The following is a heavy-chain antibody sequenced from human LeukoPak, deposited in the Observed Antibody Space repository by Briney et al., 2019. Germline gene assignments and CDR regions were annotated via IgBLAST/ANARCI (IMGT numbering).Heavy chain of an antibody. J-gene: IGHJ4*02. CDR3: ARERVGDATILDY. Sequence: PSETLSLTCTGSGDFLSSRCWTELRPPAGKGLAGIGRIYSTGNTNYTPSLKSRVTMSVDTSKNQFSLKMSSVTAADTAVYYCARERVGDATILDYWGQGTLVTVSS. D-gene: IGHD2-21*02. CDR2: IYSTGNT. V-gene: IGHV4-4*07. CDR1: GDFLSSRC.